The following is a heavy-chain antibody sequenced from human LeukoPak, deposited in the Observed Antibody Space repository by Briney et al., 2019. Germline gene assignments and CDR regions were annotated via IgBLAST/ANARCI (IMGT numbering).Heavy chain of an antibody. Sequence: SETLSLTCTVSGGSISGYYWSWIRQPAGKGLEWIGRIYTSGSTNYNPSLKSRVTMSVDTSKNQFSLKLSSVTAADTAVYYCARVNGGYYDSSGYYFDYFDYWGQGTLVTVSS. CDR2: IYTSGST. J-gene: IGHJ4*02. CDR3: ARVNGGYYDSSGYYFDYFDY. V-gene: IGHV4-4*07. CDR1: GGSISGYY. D-gene: IGHD3-22*01.